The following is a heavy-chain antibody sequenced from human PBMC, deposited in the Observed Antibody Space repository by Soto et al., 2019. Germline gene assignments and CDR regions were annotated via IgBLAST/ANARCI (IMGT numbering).Heavy chain of an antibody. J-gene: IGHJ4*02. D-gene: IGHD6-13*01. Sequence: QVQLVESGGGVVQPGRSLRLSCAASGFTFSSYGMHWVRQAPGKGLEWVAVIWYDGSNKYYADSVKGRFTISRDNSKNSLYLQMNSLRAEDTAVYYCARGIAGFDYWGQGTLVTVSS. CDR1: GFTFSSYG. CDR3: ARGIAGFDY. CDR2: IWYDGSNK. V-gene: IGHV3-33*01.